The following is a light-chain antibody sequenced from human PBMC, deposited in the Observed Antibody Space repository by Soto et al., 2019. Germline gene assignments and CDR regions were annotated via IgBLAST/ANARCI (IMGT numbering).Light chain of an antibody. J-gene: IGKJ5*01. CDR3: QQYGSSPIT. Sequence: EIVLTQFPGTLSLSPGERATLSCRASQSVSSSSLAWYQQKPGQAPRLLIYGASNRATGIPDRFSGSGSGTEFTLTISRLEPEDFAVYYCQQYGSSPITFGQGTRLEIK. CDR1: QSVSSSS. V-gene: IGKV3-20*01. CDR2: GAS.